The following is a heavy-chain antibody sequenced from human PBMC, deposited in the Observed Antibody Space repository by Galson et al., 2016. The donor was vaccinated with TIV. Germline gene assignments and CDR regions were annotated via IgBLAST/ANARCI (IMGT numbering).Heavy chain of an antibody. Sequence: SLRLSCAASGFTFGFYWMGWVRQVPGKGLEWLTNINEDGSEIYYVDSVRGRFTISRDNAKNLLYLEMNGLRDEDTAVYYCARRFDYWGQGILVTVSS. V-gene: IGHV3-7*01. J-gene: IGHJ4*02. CDR3: ARRFDY. CDR1: GFTFGFYW. CDR2: INEDGSEI.